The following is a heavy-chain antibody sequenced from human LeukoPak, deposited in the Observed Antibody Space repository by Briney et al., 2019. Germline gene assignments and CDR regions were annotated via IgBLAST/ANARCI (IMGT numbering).Heavy chain of an antibody. CDR2: INPNSGGT. CDR3: ARGYGDYDNWFDP. V-gene: IGHV1-2*02. CDR1: GYTFTGYY. Sequence: ASVKVSCKASGYTFTGYYMHWVRQAPGQGLEWMGWINPNSGGTNYAQKFQGRVTMTRDTSISTAYMELSSLRSDDTAVYYCARGYGDYDNWFDPWGQGTLVTVSS. D-gene: IGHD4-17*01. J-gene: IGHJ5*02.